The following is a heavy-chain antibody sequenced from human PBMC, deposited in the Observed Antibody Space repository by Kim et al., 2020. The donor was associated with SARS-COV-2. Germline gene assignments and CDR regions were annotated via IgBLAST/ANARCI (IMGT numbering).Heavy chain of an antibody. D-gene: IGHD3-22*01. J-gene: IGHJ4*02. Sequence: SVKVSCKASGGTFSSYGISWVRQAPGQGLEWMGGIIPIFGTANYAQKFQGRVTITADESTSTAYMELSTLRSEDTAVYYCARVGYYDSSASYYADHFAYWGQGTLVTVSS. V-gene: IGHV1-69*13. CDR1: GGTFSSYG. CDR2: IIPIFGTA. CDR3: ARVGYYDSSASYYADHFAY.